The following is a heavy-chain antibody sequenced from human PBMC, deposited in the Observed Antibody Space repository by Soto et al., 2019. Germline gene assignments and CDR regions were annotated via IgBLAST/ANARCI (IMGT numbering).Heavy chain of an antibody. CDR1: GFTFSSYG. D-gene: IGHD5-18*01. J-gene: IGHJ4*02. CDR3: AKDTDPAMAKPFDY. CDR2: ISYDGSNK. V-gene: IGHV3-30*18. Sequence: GGSLRLSCAASGFTFSSYGMHWVHQAPGKGLEWVAVISYDGSNKYYADSVKGRFTISRDNSKNTLYLQMNSLRAEDTAVYYCAKDTDPAMAKPFDYWGQGSLVTVSS.